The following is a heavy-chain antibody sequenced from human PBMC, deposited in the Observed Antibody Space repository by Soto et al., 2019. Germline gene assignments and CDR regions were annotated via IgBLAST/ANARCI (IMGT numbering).Heavy chain of an antibody. D-gene: IGHD2-2*01. CDR2: ISSSSSYI. J-gene: IGHJ6*03. CDR1: GFTFSSYS. CDR3: ARDDCSSTSCYFGYYYYMDV. V-gene: IGHV3-21*01. Sequence: GGSLRLSCAASGFTFSSYSMNWVRQAPGKGLEWVSSISSSSSYIYYADSVKGRFTISRDNAKNSLYLQMNSLRAEDTAVYYCARDDCSSTSCYFGYYYYMDVWGKGTTVTVSS.